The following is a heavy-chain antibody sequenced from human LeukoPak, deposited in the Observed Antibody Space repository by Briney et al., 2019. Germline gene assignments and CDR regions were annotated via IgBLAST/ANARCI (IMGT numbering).Heavy chain of an antibody. CDR1: GLTFSSYW. Sequence: GGSLRLSCVASGLTFSSYWMSWVRQAPGKGLEWVANIKQDGGEKYYVDSVKGRSTISRDNSQNTMYLQMNGLRAEDTAVYYCATWPGAWYGEDYWGQGTLVTVSS. CDR3: ATWPGAWYGEDY. CDR2: IKQDGGEK. J-gene: IGHJ4*02. D-gene: IGHD3-10*01. V-gene: IGHV3-7*03.